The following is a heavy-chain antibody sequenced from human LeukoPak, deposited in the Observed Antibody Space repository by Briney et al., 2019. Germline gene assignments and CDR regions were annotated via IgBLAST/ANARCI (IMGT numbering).Heavy chain of an antibody. J-gene: IGHJ3*02. CDR2: IIPILGIA. Sequence: ASVKVSCKASGYTFTGYYMNWVRQAPGQGLEWMGRIIPILGIANYAQKFQGRVTITADKSTSTAYLELSSLRSEDTAVYYCARVGMTTVTPGYAFDIWGQGKMVTVSS. D-gene: IGHD4-17*01. V-gene: IGHV1-69*04. CDR3: ARVGMTTVTPGYAFDI. CDR1: GYTFTGYY.